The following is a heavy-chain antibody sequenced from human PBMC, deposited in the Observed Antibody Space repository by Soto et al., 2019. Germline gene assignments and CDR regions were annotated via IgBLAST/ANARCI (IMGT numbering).Heavy chain of an antibody. V-gene: IGHV1-69*13. D-gene: IGHD2-15*01. CDR1: GGTFDNYA. J-gene: IGHJ6*02. CDR2: IIPMFETV. CDR3: ARGLRTGNYGMDV. Sequence: SVKVSCKASGGTFDNYAVSWVRQAPGQGLEWMGGIIPMFETVNYAQRFQGRLTIAADESTSTAYMELTSLTSADTAIYFCARGLRTGNYGMDVWGQGTAVTVSS.